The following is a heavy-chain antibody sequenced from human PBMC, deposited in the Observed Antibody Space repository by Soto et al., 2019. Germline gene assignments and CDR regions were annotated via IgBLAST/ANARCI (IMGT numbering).Heavy chain of an antibody. CDR3: ARLASCWFGGGGWFDP. D-gene: IGHD3-16*01. CDR2: IGTQHDT. CDR1: GFTFSAYD. V-gene: IGHV3-13*01. Sequence: AGGSLRLSCAASGFTFSAYDMHWVRQATGKGLEWVAAIGTQHDTYYPDSVKGRFTISRENAKYFLYRQMNSLRPGDRAVYFFARLASCWFGGGGWFDPWGQGTLVTVSS. J-gene: IGHJ5*02.